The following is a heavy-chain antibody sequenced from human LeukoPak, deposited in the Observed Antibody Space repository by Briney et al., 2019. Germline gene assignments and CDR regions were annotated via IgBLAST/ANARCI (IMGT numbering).Heavy chain of an antibody. D-gene: IGHD7-27*01. J-gene: IGHJ6*02. CDR1: GFTFSSYA. V-gene: IGHV3-7*01. CDR3: ARGHWAMDV. CDR2: INQHGSDK. Sequence: GGSLRLSCAASGFTFSSYAMSWFRQAPEKGLEWVATINQHGSDKYDVDSVKGRFTISRDNAKNSVYLQMNSLRFEDTAVYFCARGHWAMDVWAQGTTVTVSS.